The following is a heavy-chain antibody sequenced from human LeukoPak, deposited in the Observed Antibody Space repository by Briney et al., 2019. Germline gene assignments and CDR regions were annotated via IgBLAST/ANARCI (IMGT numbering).Heavy chain of an antibody. V-gene: IGHV4-59*01. CDR3: ARTDPLYSSSWYRKATGGTFDY. D-gene: IGHD6-13*01. CDR1: GGSISSYY. CDR2: IYYSGST. Sequence: SETLSLTCTVSGGSISSYYWSWIRQPLGKGLEWIGYIYYSGSTNYNPSLKSRVTISVDTSKNQFSLKLSSVTAADTAVYYCARTDPLYSSSWYRKATGGTFDYWGQGTLVTVSS. J-gene: IGHJ4*02.